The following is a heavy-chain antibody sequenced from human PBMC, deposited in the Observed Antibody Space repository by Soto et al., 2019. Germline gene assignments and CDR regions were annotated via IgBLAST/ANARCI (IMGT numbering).Heavy chain of an antibody. Sequence: SETLSLTCTVSGGSISSSSHYWGWIRQPPGKGLEWTGSIYYSGSTYYNPSLKSRVTISVDTSKNQFSLKLSSVTAADTAVYYCARHEGHYYDSSGYYTYWGQGTLVTVSS. CDR3: ARHEGHYYDSSGYYTY. J-gene: IGHJ4*02. CDR2: IYYSGST. CDR1: GGSISSSSHY. V-gene: IGHV4-39*01. D-gene: IGHD3-22*01.